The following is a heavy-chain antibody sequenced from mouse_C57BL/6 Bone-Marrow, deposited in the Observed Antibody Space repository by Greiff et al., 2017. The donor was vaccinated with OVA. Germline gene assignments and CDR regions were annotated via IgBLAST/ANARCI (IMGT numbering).Heavy chain of an antibody. V-gene: IGHV1-59*01. CDR2: IDPSDSYT. Sequence: QVQLKQPGAELVRPGTSVKLSCKASGYTFTSYWMHWVKQRPGQGLEWIGVIDPSDSYTNYNQKFKGKATLTVDTSSSTAYMQLSSLTSEDSAVYYCARKGIWAFYAMDYWGQGTSVTVSS. CDR3: ARKGIWAFYAMDY. J-gene: IGHJ4*01. D-gene: IGHD4-1*01. CDR1: GYTFTSYW.